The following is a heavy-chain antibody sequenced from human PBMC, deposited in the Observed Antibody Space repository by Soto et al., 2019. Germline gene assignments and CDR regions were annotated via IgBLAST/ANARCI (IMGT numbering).Heavy chain of an antibody. CDR1: GFTFSTYW. CDR3: ARVNDTRGCDY. D-gene: IGHD6-19*01. V-gene: IGHV3-7*01. J-gene: IGHJ4*02. Sequence: EVQLVESGGGLVQPGGSLRLSCAASGFTFSTYWMSWVRQAPGKGLEWVASIKQEGIEKYYVDSVKGRFAIARDNAKSPLYLQMSSLRVEDTAVYYCARVNDTRGCDYWGQGTLVTVSS. CDR2: IKQEGIEK.